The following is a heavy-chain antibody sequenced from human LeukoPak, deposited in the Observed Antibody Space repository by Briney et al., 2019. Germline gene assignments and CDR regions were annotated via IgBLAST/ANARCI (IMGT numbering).Heavy chain of an antibody. D-gene: IGHD4-23*01. V-gene: IGHV4-38-2*02. CDR2: IYHSGST. CDR1: GYSISSGYY. Sequence: PSETLSLTCTVSGYSISSGYYWGWIRQPPGKGLEWIGSIYHSGSTYYNPSLKSRVTISVDTSKNQFSLKLSSVTAADTAVYYCASLPVPEYGGNPGLDAFDIWGQGTMVTVSS. CDR3: ASLPVPEYGGNPGLDAFDI. J-gene: IGHJ3*02.